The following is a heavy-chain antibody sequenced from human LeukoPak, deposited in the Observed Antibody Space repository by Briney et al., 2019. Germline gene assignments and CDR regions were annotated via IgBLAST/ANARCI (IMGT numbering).Heavy chain of an antibody. J-gene: IGHJ3*02. Sequence: SVKVSCKASGGTFSSYAISWVRQAPGKGLEGMGGIIPIFGTANYAQKFQGRVTITTDESTSTAYMELSSLRSEDTAVYYCARDTRYSSSWAIDAFDIWGQGTMVTVSS. CDR1: GGTFSSYA. D-gene: IGHD6-13*01. V-gene: IGHV1-69*05. CDR3: ARDTRYSSSWAIDAFDI. CDR2: IIPIFGTA.